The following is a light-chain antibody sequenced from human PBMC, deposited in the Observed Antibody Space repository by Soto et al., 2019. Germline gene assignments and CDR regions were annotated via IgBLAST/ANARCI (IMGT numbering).Light chain of an antibody. CDR3: QHYNSYSEA. CDR2: KAS. Sequence: DTQMTQSPSTLSTSVGDRVTVTFRASQSISSWLAWYQQKPGKAPKLLIYKASSLESGVTSRFSGSGSGTEFTLTISSLQPDDFATYYCQHYNSYSEAVGQGTKVEIK. V-gene: IGKV1-5*03. CDR1: QSISSW. J-gene: IGKJ1*01.